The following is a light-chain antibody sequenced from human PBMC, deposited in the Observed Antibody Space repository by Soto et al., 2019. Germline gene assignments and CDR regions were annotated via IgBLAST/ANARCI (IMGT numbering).Light chain of an antibody. V-gene: IGKV1-39*01. CDR2: DAS. CDR3: QQSSTAPFT. CDR1: QGISTY. Sequence: DIQMTQSPSSLSASVGDRVTITCRASQGISTYLVWYQQRQGRAPKLLIYDASSLVSGVPSRFSGSGSGTDFTLTISSLQPEDFATYYCQQSSTAPFTFGPGTKVDIK. J-gene: IGKJ3*01.